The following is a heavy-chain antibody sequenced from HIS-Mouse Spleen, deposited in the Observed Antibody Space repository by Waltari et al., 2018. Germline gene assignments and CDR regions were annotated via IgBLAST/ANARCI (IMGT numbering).Heavy chain of an antibody. CDR3: AREIPYSSSWYDWYFDL. V-gene: IGHV4-39*07. Sequence: QLQLQESGPGLVKPSETLSLTCTVSGGSISSSSYYWGWIRQPPGKGLEWIGSIYYSGSTDSNPSPKSRVTISVDTSKNQFSLKLSSVTAADTAVYYCAREIPYSSSWYDWYFDLWGRGTLVTVSS. J-gene: IGHJ2*01. CDR2: IYYSGST. CDR1: GGSISSSSYY. D-gene: IGHD6-13*01.